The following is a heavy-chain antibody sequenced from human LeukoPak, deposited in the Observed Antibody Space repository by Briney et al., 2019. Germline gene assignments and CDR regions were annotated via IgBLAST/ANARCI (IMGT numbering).Heavy chain of an antibody. CDR3: TRDPYGDPAIDI. J-gene: IGHJ3*02. Sequence: GGSLRLSCAASGFTFSSYDMHWVRQATGKGLEWVSAIGTAGDTYYPGSVKGRFTISRENAKNSLYLQMNSLKTEDTAVYYCTRDPYGDPAIDIWGQGTMVTVSS. CDR1: GFTFSSYD. D-gene: IGHD4-17*01. V-gene: IGHV3-13*01. CDR2: IGTAGDT.